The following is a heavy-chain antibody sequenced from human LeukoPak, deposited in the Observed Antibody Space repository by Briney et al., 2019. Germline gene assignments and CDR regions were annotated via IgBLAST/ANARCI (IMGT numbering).Heavy chain of an antibody. CDR1: GFTLSSYG. D-gene: IGHD3-22*01. CDR2: ISYDGSNK. Sequence: GGSLRLSCAASGFTLSSYGMHWVRQAPGKGLEWVAVISYDGSNKYYADSVKGRFTISRDNSKNTLYLQMNSLRAEDTAVYYCAREATEYYYDSSGYYSAFDIWGQGTMVTVSS. CDR3: AREATEYYYDSSGYYSAFDI. J-gene: IGHJ3*02. V-gene: IGHV3-30*03.